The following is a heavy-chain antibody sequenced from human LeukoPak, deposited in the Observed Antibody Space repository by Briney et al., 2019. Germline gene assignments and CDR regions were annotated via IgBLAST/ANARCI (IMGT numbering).Heavy chain of an antibody. J-gene: IGHJ4*02. CDR2: ISGSGGST. CDR3: AVHPYYYDSSGYYYY. CDR1: GFTFSDYA. V-gene: IGHV3-23*01. Sequence: GGSLSLSCAASGFTFSDYAMTWVRQAPGKGLEWVATISGSGGSTYYADSVKGRFTISRDNSENTLYLQMSSLRAEDTAVYYCAVHPYYYDSSGYYYYWGQGTLVTVSS. D-gene: IGHD3-22*01.